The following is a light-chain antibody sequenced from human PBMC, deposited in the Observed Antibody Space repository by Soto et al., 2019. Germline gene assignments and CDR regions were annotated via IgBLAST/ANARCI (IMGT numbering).Light chain of an antibody. CDR2: GNI. CDR3: QSYGSSRGFV. J-gene: IGLJ1*01. Sequence: QSVLTQPPSVSGAPGQRVTFSCIGSSSNIGADYAVHWYQQLPGTAPKLLIYGNINRPSGVPDRFSGSKSGASAALAITGLQAEDVADYYCQSYGSSRGFVFGTGTKLTVL. V-gene: IGLV1-40*01. CDR1: SSNIGADYA.